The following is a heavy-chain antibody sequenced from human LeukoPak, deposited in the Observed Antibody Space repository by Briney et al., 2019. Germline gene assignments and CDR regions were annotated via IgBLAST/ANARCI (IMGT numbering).Heavy chain of an antibody. Sequence: GGSLRLSCAASGFPFSSYWMSWVRQAPGKGLEWVSGINWNGRAIGYADSVKGRFTISRDNAKNSLYLQMNSLRVEDTAVYYCARGIDYWGRGTLVTVSS. CDR2: INWNGRAI. V-gene: IGHV3-20*04. CDR1: GFPFSSYW. J-gene: IGHJ4*02. CDR3: ARGIDY.